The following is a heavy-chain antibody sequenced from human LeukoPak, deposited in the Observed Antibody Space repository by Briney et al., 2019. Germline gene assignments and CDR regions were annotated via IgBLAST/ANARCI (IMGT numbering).Heavy chain of an antibody. CDR1: AFIFSGHW. D-gene: IGHD6-19*01. V-gene: IGHV3-7*03. J-gene: IGHJ4*02. Sequence: GGSLRLSCEGSAFIFSGHWMNWVRQTPGKGLEWVASIKEDGSERQYVDSVKGRFSISRDNSKNTLYLQMNSLRAEDTAVYYCAPGGQWLVNWGQGTLVTVSS. CDR2: IKEDGSER. CDR3: APGGQWLVN.